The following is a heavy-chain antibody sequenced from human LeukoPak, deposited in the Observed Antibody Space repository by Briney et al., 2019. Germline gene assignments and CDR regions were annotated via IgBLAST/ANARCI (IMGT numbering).Heavy chain of an antibody. CDR1: GYSFTSYW. D-gene: IGHD6-19*01. J-gene: IGHJ4*02. Sequence: GESLKISCKGSGYSFTSYWIGWVRQMPGKGLEWMGIIYPGDSDTRYSPSFQGQVTISADKSISTAYPQWSSLKASDTAMYYCARRDSSGWYYFDYWGQGTLVTVSS. V-gene: IGHV5-51*01. CDR2: IYPGDSDT. CDR3: ARRDSSGWYYFDY.